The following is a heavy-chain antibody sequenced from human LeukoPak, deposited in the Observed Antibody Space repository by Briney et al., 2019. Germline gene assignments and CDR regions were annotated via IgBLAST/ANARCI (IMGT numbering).Heavy chain of an antibody. V-gene: IGHV1-46*01. CDR2: INPSGGST. J-gene: IGHJ4*02. CDR1: GYTFTSYY. D-gene: IGHD3-9*01. Sequence: ASVKVSCKASGYTFTSYYMHWVRQAPGQGLEWMGIINPSGGSTSYAQKFQGRVTMTRDTSTSTVYMELSRLSSEDTAVSYCASELQDILTGYAFDYWGQGTLVTVSS. CDR3: ASELQDILTGYAFDY.